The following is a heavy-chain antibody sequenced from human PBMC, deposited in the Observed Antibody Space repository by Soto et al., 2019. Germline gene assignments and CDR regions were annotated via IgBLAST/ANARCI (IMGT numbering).Heavy chain of an antibody. CDR2: ISYDGSNE. CDR3: ERDVYSSGWYESDD. V-gene: IGHV3-30-3*01. CDR1: GFTFSDFA. J-gene: IGHJ4*02. Sequence: QVQLVESGGGVVQPGRSLRLSCAASGFTFSDFAMHWVRQAPGKGLEWVAVISYDGSNEHYADSVKGQFTISRDNSKKTLYLQMNSLRAEDTAIYYCERDVYSSGWYESDDWGQGTLVTVSS. D-gene: IGHD6-19*01.